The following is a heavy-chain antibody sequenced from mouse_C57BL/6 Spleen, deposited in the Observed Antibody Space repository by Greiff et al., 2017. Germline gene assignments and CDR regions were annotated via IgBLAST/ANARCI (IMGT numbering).Heavy chain of an antibody. Sequence: EVQGVVSGGGLVQPGGSLSLSCAASGFTFTDYYMSWVRQPPGKALEWLGFIRNKANGYTTEYSASVKGRFTISRDNSQSILYLQMDALRSEDSANDYCARYINYASSRYAMDYWSQGTSATVSS. CDR3: ARYINYASSRYAMDY. CDR2: IRNKANGYTT. D-gene: IGHD1-1*01. V-gene: IGHV7-3*01. CDR1: GFTFTDYY. J-gene: IGHJ4*01.